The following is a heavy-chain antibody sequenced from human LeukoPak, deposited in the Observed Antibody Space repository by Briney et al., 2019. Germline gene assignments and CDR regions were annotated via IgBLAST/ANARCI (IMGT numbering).Heavy chain of an antibody. CDR3: AREMRYYDSSGYSFGADAFDI. J-gene: IGHJ3*02. Sequence: PSETLSLTCTVSGVSISGSSYYWGWIRQPPGKGLEWIGSIYYSGSTYYNPSLKSRVTISVDTSKNQFSLKLNSVTATDTAVYYCAREMRYYDSSGYSFGADAFDIWGQGTMVTVSS. CDR2: IYYSGST. D-gene: IGHD3-22*01. CDR1: GVSISGSSYY. V-gene: IGHV4-39*02.